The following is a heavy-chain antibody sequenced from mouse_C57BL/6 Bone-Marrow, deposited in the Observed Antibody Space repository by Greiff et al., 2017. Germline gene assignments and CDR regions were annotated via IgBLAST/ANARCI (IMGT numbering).Heavy chain of an antibody. V-gene: IGHV1-81*01. CDR3: AREGGLAY. Sequence: QVHVKQSGAELARPGASVKLSCKASGYTFTSYGISWVKQRTGQGLEWIGESYPRSGNTYYNEKFKGKATLTADKSSSTAYMELRSLTSEDSAVYFCAREGGLAYWGQGTLVTVSA. J-gene: IGHJ3*01. CDR1: GYTFTSYG. CDR2: SYPRSGNT.